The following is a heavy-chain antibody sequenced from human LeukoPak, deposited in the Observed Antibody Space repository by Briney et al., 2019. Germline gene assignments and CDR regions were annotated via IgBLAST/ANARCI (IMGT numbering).Heavy chain of an antibody. Sequence: PWRSLRLSCAASGFTFSSYGMHWVRQAPGKGLEWVAVISYDGSNNYYADSVKGRFTISRDNSKNTLYLQLNSLRAQDTAVYYCAKERVLYSSGPFDYSGEATLLTVSS. CDR2: ISYDGSNN. J-gene: IGHJ4*02. CDR3: AKERVLYSSGPFDY. CDR1: GFTFSSYG. D-gene: IGHD5-18*01. V-gene: IGHV3-30*18.